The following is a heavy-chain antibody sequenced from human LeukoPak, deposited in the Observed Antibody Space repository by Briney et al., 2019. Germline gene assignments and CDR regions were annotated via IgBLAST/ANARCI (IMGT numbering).Heavy chain of an antibody. Sequence: ASVKVSCKASGYTFTSYAMHWVRQAPGQRLEWMGWINAGNGNTKYSQKLQGRVTITRDTSASTAYMELSSLRSEDTAVYYCARVLTLNGMDVWGQGTTVTVSS. CDR3: ARVLTLNGMDV. J-gene: IGHJ6*02. CDR1: GYTFTSYA. CDR2: INAGNGNT. V-gene: IGHV1-3*01. D-gene: IGHD3-9*01.